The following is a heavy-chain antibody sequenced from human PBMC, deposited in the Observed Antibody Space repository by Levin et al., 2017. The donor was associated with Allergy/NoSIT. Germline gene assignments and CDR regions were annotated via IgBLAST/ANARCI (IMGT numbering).Heavy chain of an antibody. CDR1: GFTFSTYG. V-gene: IGHV3-13*01. J-gene: IGHJ4*02. Sequence: ETLSLTCAASGFTFSTYGMDWVRQATGKGLEWVSHIGSAGDTYYPDSVKGRFTISRENAKNSLYLQMNSLRAGDTAVYYCARDSGSGLDYWGQGTLVTVSS. D-gene: IGHD6-19*01. CDR3: ARDSGSGLDY. CDR2: IGSAGDT.